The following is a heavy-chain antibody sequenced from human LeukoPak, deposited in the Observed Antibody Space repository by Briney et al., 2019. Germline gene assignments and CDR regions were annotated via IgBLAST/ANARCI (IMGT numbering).Heavy chain of an antibody. J-gene: IGHJ4*02. CDR3: ARSAGIVVVTPSDY. D-gene: IGHD3-22*01. CDR1: EFTLRNYV. Sequence: GGSLRLSCAASEFTLRNYVMTWVRQAPGKGLEWVSTISGSGGSTYYADSVKGRFTISRDNSKNTLYLQMNSLRAEDTAVYYCARSAGIVVVTPSDYWGQGTLVTVSS. CDR2: ISGSGGST. V-gene: IGHV3-23*01.